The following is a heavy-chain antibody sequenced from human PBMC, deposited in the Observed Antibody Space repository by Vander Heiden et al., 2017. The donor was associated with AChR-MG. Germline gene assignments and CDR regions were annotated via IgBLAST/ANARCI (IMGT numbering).Heavy chain of an antibody. CDR1: GGSISSYY. J-gene: IGHJ6*02. Sequence: QVQLQESGPGLVKPSENLSLTCTVSGGSISSYYWSWIRQPPGKGLEWIGYIYYSGSTNYNPSLKSRVTISVDTSKNQFSLKLSSVTAADTAVYYCARRGVATANYYYYGMDVWGQGTTVTVSS. D-gene: IGHD5-12*01. CDR3: ARRGVATANYYYYGMDV. CDR2: IYYSGST. V-gene: IGHV4-59*08.